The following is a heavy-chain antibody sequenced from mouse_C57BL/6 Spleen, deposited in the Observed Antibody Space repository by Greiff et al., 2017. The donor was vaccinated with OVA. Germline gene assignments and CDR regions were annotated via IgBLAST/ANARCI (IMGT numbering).Heavy chain of an antibody. CDR2: IYPSDSET. D-gene: IGHD2-5*01. V-gene: IGHV1-61*01. Sequence: QVQLQQPGAELVRPGSSVKLSCKASGYTFTSYWMDWVKQRPGQGLEWIGNIYPSDSETHYNQKFKDKATLTVDKSSSTAYMQLSSLTSEDSAVYYCARWMTYYSNYYWYFDVWGTGTTVTVSS. CDR1: GYTFTSYW. J-gene: IGHJ1*03. CDR3: ARWMTYYSNYYWYFDV.